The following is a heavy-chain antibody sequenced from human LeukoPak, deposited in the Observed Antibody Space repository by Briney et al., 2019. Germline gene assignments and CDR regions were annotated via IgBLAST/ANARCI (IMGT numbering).Heavy chain of an antibody. J-gene: IGHJ4*02. D-gene: IGHD5-12*01. CDR3: VRDGGVSGYDLLDY. CDR1: GFTFSNYW. V-gene: IGHV3-7*01. Sequence: GGSLRLSWAASGFTFSNYWMPWVRQAPGKGLEWVAHINQDGSEEHYMASVKARFTISRDNAKNSLSLQMNSLRAEDTAVYYCVRDGGVSGYDLLDYWGQGTLVTVSS. CDR2: INQDGSEE.